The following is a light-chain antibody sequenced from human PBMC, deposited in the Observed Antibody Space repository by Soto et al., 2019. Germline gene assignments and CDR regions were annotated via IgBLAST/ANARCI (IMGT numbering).Light chain of an antibody. CDR2: KAS. CDR1: QTISSW. CDR3: QHDNSYADA. V-gene: IGKV1-5*03. Sequence: DIQMTQSPSTLSGSVGDRVTITCRASQTISSWLAWYQQKPGKAPKLLIYKASTLKRGVPSRFSGSGSGTEFTLTLSILQPDDFATYYCQHDNSYADAFVQGTKVELK. J-gene: IGKJ1*01.